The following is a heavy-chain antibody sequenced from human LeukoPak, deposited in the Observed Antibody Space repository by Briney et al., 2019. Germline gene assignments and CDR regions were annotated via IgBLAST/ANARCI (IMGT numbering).Heavy chain of an antibody. CDR2: ISSSSSTI. CDR3: ARAPYYYDSNYAFDI. V-gene: IGHV3-48*01. D-gene: IGHD3-22*01. J-gene: IGHJ3*02. Sequence: GWSLRLSCAASGFTFSSYSMNWVRQAPGKGLEWVSYISSSSSTIYYADSVKGRFTISRDNAKNSLYLQMNSLRAEDTAVYYCARAPYYYDSNYAFDIWGQGTMVTVSS. CDR1: GFTFSSYS.